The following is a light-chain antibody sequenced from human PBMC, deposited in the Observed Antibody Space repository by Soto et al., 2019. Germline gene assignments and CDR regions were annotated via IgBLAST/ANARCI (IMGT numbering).Light chain of an antibody. CDR1: QNIRSR. J-gene: IGKJ1*01. CDR3: QQYHSDWA. Sequence: DFQMTQSPSTLSASVGDRVTITCRASQNIRSRLAWFQQKPGKAPKLLIYDASSLESGVPQRFSGSGSGTEFTLNLSSLQTDDFSTYYCQQYHSDWAFGQGTKVE. V-gene: IGKV1-5*01. CDR2: DAS.